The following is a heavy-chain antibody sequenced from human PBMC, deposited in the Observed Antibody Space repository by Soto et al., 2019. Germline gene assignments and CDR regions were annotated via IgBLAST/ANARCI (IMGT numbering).Heavy chain of an antibody. V-gene: IGHV3-48*01. J-gene: IGHJ4*02. CDR3: ARDNSYACDY. D-gene: IGHD1-20*01. CDR2: ISSGSRAI. Sequence: GGSLRLSCAASGFTFTSHSMNLVRQAPGKGLEWVSYISSGSRAIYYADSVKGRFTISRDNAKNSLYLQMNSLRAEDTAVYYCARDNSYACDYWGRGTLVTVSS. CDR1: GFTFTSHS.